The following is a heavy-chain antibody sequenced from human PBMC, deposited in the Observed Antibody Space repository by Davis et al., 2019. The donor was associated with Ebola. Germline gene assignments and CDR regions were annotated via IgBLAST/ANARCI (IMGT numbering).Heavy chain of an antibody. V-gene: IGHV3-21*01. CDR1: GFTFSSYS. CDR3: ARRHGYYYGMDV. CDR2: ISSSSSYI. Sequence: PGGSLRLSCAASGFTFSSYSMNWVRQAPGKGLEWVSSISSSSSYIYYADSVKGRFTISRDNAKNSLYLQMNSLRAEDTAVYYCARRHGYYYGMDVWGQGTTVTVSS. J-gene: IGHJ6*02.